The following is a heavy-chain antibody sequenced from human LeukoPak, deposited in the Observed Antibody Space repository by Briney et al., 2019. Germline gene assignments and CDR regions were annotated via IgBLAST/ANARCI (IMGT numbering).Heavy chain of an antibody. CDR1: GFTFSSYA. D-gene: IGHD1-7*01. CDR2: ISGSGGST. J-gene: IGHJ4*02. CDR3: AKDLRNWNYYFDY. Sequence: PGGSLRLSCAASGFTFSSYAMSWVRQAPGKGLEWVSAISGSGGSTYYADSVKGRFTISRDNSENTLYLQMNSLRAEDTAVYYCAKDLRNWNYYFDYWGQGTLVTVSS. V-gene: IGHV3-23*01.